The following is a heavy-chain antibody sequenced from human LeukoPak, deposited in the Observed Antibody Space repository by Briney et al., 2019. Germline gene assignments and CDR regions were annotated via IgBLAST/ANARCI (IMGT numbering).Heavy chain of an antibody. V-gene: IGHV4-30-4*01. CDR2: IYYCGST. CDR3: ARALGYCSGGSCTRGYNWFDP. Sequence: SQTLSLTCTVSGGSISSGDYYWSWIRQPPGKGLEWIGYIYYCGSTYYNPSLKSRVTISVDTSKNQFSLKLSSVTAADTAVYYCARALGYCSGGSCTRGYNWFDPWGQGTLVTVSS. J-gene: IGHJ5*02. CDR1: GGSISSGDYY. D-gene: IGHD2-15*01.